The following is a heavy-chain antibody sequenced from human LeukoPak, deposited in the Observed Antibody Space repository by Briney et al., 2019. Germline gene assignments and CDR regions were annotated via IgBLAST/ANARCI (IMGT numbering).Heavy chain of an antibody. CDR3: ARELIGDGYDILTGYY. Sequence: SVKVSCKASGGTFSSYAISWVRRAPGQALEWMVGIIPIFGTANYAQKFQGRVTITADESTSTAYMELSSLRAEDTAVYYCARELIGDGYDILTGYYWGQGTLVTVSS. J-gene: IGHJ4*02. D-gene: IGHD3-9*01. CDR2: IIPIFGTA. CDR1: GGTFSSYA. V-gene: IGHV1-69*13.